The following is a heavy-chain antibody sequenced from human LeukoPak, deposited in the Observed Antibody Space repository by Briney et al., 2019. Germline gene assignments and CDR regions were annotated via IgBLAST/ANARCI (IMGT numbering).Heavy chain of an antibody. V-gene: IGHV4-34*01. CDR1: GGSYSGYY. CDR3: ARLAAAVYYGMDV. D-gene: IGHD2-15*01. J-gene: IGHJ6*02. Sequence: SETLSLTCAVYGGSYSGYYWSWIRQPPRKGLEWIGEINHSGSTNYNPSLKSRVTISVDTSKNQFSLKLSSVTAADTAVYYCARLAAAVYYGMDVWGQGTTVTVSS. CDR2: INHSGST.